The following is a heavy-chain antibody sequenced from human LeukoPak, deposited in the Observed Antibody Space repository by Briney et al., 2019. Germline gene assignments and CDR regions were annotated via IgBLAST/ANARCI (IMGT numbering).Heavy chain of an antibody. CDR2: IYRHGRT. CDR1: GFTVSANY. Sequence: GGSLRLSCAASGFTVSANYMSLVRQAAGKGLEWVSIIYRHGRTYYADSVKGRFTISRDSSKNTLDLQMNSLRAEDTAVYFCARAPEHVYMPMDVWGQGTTVIVS. D-gene: IGHD2-2*01. CDR3: ARAPEHVYMPMDV. V-gene: IGHV3-66*02. J-gene: IGHJ6*02.